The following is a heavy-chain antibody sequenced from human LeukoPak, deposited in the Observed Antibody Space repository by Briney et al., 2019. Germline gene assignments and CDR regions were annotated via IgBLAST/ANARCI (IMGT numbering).Heavy chain of an antibody. CDR1: GYTFTGYY. CDR3: ARGVGHDYGDFPAI. Sequence: ASVKVSCKASGYTFTGYYMHWVRQAPGQGLEWMGWINPNSGGTNYAQKFQGRVTMTRDTSISTAYMELSRLRSDDTAVYYCARGVGHDYGDFPAIWGQGTLVTVSS. V-gene: IGHV1-2*02. J-gene: IGHJ4*02. D-gene: IGHD4-17*01. CDR2: INPNSGGT.